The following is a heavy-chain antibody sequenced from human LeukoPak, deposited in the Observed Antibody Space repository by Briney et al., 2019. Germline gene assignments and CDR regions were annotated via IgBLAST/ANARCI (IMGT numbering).Heavy chain of an antibody. J-gene: IGHJ3*02. CDR3: ARGRAGAHAFDI. CDR1: GGSISSYY. D-gene: IGHD1-26*01. CDR2: IYCSGST. V-gene: IGHV4-59*01. Sequence: SETLSLTCTVSGGSISSYYWNWIRQPPGKGLEWIGYIYCSGSTNYNPSLKSRVTMSVDTSKNQFSLKLSSVTAADTAVFYCARGRAGAHAFDIWGQGTMVTVSS.